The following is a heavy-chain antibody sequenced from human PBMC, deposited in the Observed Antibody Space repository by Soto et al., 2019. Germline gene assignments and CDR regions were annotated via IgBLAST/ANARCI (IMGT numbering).Heavy chain of an antibody. Sequence: GGSLRLSCAASGFTFSTYALHWVRQAPRTGLEWVAVISNDGNSNYYADSVKGRFTVSRDNSKNTLYLQMNSLKTEDTAVYYCARDPAGFDIWGQGTMVTVSS. CDR3: ARDPAGFDI. CDR1: GFTFSTYA. J-gene: IGHJ3*02. CDR2: ISNDGNSN. V-gene: IGHV3-30-3*01.